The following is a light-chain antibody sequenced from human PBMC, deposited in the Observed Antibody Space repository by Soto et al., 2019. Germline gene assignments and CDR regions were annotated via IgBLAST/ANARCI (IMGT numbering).Light chain of an antibody. CDR1: QRVLYTSNSKKY. J-gene: IGKJ5*01. V-gene: IGKV4-1*01. CDR3: QQYYSSTIT. CDR2: WAS. Sequence: DNVMTHYPDSLAVSLGEKATTNCKSTQRVLYTSNSKKYLAWYQQKPGQPPKLLIKWASTRESGVPDRFSGSGSETDFTLTISSLQAEDVAVYYCQQYYSSTITFGQGTRLEIK.